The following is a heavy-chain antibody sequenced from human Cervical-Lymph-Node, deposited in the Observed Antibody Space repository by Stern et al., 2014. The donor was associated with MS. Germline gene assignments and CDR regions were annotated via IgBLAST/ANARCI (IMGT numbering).Heavy chain of an antibody. CDR2: IIPMFGTA. CDR1: GDTFRSYF. CDR3: TSGGTSIYYYYGMDV. D-gene: IGHD3-16*01. J-gene: IGHJ6*02. Sequence: VQLVESGAEVKKPGSSVKVSCKASGDTFRSYFINWVRQAPGKGLEWMGGIIPMFGTANYAEKFQGRVTVTADESTTTAYMELSSLRSEDTAVYYCTSGGTSIYYYYGMDVWGQGTTVTVSS. V-gene: IGHV1-69*01.